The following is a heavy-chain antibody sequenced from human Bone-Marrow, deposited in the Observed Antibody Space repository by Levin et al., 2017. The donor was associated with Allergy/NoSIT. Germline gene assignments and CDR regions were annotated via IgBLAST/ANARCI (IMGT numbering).Heavy chain of an antibody. Sequence: PGGSLRLSCAASGFTFKNAWMTWVRQAPGKGLEWVGRIKDIGDGGTTDYAAPVKGRFIISRDDSRNTFYLQMNSPKTEDTAVYYCTTVYYYGSGSYSSTRARSDYWGQGTLVTVSS. CDR3: TTVYYYGSGSYSSTRARSDY. CDR2: IKDIGDGGTT. D-gene: IGHD3-10*01. J-gene: IGHJ4*02. CDR1: GFTFKNAW. V-gene: IGHV3-15*01.